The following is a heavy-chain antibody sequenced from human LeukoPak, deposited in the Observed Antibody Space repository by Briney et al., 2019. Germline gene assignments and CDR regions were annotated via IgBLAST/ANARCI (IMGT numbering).Heavy chain of an antibody. CDR1: GYTFTDYY. J-gene: IGHJ4*02. Sequence: ASVKVSCKASGYTFTDYYMHWVRQAPGQGLEWMGWINPDSGATNYAQKFQGRVTMTRDTSISTAHMELSRLRSDDTAVYYCAREDSSGWVYFDYWGQGTLVTVSS. V-gene: IGHV1-2*02. D-gene: IGHD6-19*01. CDR3: AREDSSGWVYFDY. CDR2: INPDSGAT.